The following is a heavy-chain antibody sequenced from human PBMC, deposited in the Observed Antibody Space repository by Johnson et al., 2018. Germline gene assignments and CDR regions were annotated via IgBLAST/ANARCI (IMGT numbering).Heavy chain of an antibody. Sequence: QVQLQESGGGVVQXGRSLRLXCEASGFVFSSYPMHWVRQAPGKGLEGVAVIWCHGRQKYYADSVKGRFSISRDNSRDTLYLQMNSLRAENTATYYCARDDSSSSYLDYWGQGVLVTVSS. CDR1: GFVFSSYP. J-gene: IGHJ4*02. D-gene: IGHD6-13*01. CDR3: ARDDSSSSYLDY. CDR2: IWCHGRQK. V-gene: IGHV3-33*01.